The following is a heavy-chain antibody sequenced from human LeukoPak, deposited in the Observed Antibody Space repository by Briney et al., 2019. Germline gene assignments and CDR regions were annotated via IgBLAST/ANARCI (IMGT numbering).Heavy chain of an antibody. V-gene: IGHV1-69*01. CDR2: IIPIFGTA. J-gene: IGHJ3*02. CDR1: GGTFSSYA. D-gene: IGHD6-6*01. Sequence: ASVKVSCKASGGTFSSYAISWERQAPGQGLEWMGGIIPIFGTANYAQKFQGRVTITADESTSTAYMELSSLRSEDTAVYYCADSSSSSDAFDIWGQGTMVTVSS. CDR3: ADSSSSSDAFDI.